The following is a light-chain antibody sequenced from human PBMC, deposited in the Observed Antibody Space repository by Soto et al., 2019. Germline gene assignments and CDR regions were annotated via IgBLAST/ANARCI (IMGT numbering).Light chain of an antibody. J-gene: IGKJ4*01. CDR3: QQSYSTPPT. CDR2: GAS. CDR1: QSISSY. V-gene: IGKV1-39*01. Sequence: DIQMTQSPSSLSASVGDRVTITCRASQSISSYLNWYQQKPGKAPKLLIYGASSLQSGVPSRFSGRGSGTDFTLTISSLQPEDFATYYCQQSYSTPPTFGGGTKVEIK.